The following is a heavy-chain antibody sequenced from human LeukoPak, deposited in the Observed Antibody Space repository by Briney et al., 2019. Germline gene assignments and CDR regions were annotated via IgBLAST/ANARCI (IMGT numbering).Heavy chain of an antibody. CDR2: INHSGST. CDR1: GGSFSGYY. CDR3: ARNGESGFDY. V-gene: IGHV4-34*01. J-gene: IGHJ4*01. D-gene: IGHD3-10*01. Sequence: PSETLSLTCAVYGGSFSGYYWSWIRQPPGKGLEWIGEINHSGSTNYNPSLKSRVTISVATSKNQFSLKLSSVTAADTAVYYCARNGESGFDYWGHGTLVNVSS.